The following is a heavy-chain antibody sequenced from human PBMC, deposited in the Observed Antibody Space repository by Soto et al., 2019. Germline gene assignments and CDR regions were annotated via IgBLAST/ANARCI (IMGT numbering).Heavy chain of an antibody. J-gene: IGHJ6*02. CDR2: ISGSGGST. Sequence: PGGSLRLSCAASGFTFSSYAMSWVRQAPGKGLEWVSAISGSGGSTYYADSEKGRFTISRDNSKNTPYLQMNSLRAEDTAVYYCARAECSSPDCLTAYYSYGLDVWGQGSTVTVSS. D-gene: IGHD3-9*01. V-gene: IGHV3-23*01. CDR1: GFTFSSYA. CDR3: ARAECSSPDCLTAYYSYGLDV.